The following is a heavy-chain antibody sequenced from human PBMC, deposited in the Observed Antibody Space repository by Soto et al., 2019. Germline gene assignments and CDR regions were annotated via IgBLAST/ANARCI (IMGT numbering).Heavy chain of an antibody. V-gene: IGHV5-51*01. D-gene: IGHD2-2*01. Sequence: PGESLKISCKGSGYTFTDYWIGWVRQLPGKGLEWMGIIYPGDSDTRYSPSFQGHVTITVDKSTSTAYLQWNTLKASDTAMYYCARHISTFRYYYYAMDVWGQGTKVTVYS. J-gene: IGHJ6*02. CDR3: ARHISTFRYYYYAMDV. CDR1: GYTFTDYW. CDR2: IYPGDSDT.